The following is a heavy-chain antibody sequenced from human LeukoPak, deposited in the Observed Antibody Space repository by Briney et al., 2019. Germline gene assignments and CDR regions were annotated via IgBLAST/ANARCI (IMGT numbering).Heavy chain of an antibody. D-gene: IGHD4-17*01. V-gene: IGHV3-74*01. Sequence: QPGGSLRLSCAASGFTFSTYFMHRVRQAPGKGLVWVSRINSDGSTTSHADSVKGRFTISRDNAKNTLYLQMDSLRAEDTAVYFCARGVHYGSDYWGQGTLVTVSS. CDR2: INSDGSTT. CDR3: ARGVHYGSDY. CDR1: GFTFSTYF. J-gene: IGHJ4*02.